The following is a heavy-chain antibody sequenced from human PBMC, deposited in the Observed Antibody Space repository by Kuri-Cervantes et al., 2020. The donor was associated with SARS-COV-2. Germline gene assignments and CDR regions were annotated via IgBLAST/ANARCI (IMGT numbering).Heavy chain of an antibody. V-gene: IGHV4-39*01. J-gene: IGHJ4*02. D-gene: IGHD3-3*01. CDR2: VYYSRTT. CDR1: GGSISKQSYY. Sequence: ESLKSSGTVSGGSISKQSYYWGWIRLPPGEGRGWIGSVYYSRTTYYNPSLRSRVTISLDTSKNQLSLNLHSVTAADTAVFYCARHAPSILRFLQWTQPAHNFDYWGQGTLVTVSS. CDR3: ARHAPSILRFLQWTQPAHNFDY.